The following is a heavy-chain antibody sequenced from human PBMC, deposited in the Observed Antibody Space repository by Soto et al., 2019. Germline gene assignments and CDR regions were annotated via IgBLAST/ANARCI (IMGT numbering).Heavy chain of an antibody. CDR3: ARDNSVADLGWWFDP. CDR2: INPSGGT. D-gene: IGHD2-15*01. CDR1: GFTFSIYY. Sequence: QVQMVQSGAEVKKPGASVKISCKASGFTFSIYYMHWVRQAPGQGLEWMGIINPSGGTGLAQKFQGRVIMTKDTSTNTVYMELSSLRSEDTAIYYCARDNSVADLGWWFDPWGQGTLVTVSS. V-gene: IGHV1-46*03. J-gene: IGHJ5*02.